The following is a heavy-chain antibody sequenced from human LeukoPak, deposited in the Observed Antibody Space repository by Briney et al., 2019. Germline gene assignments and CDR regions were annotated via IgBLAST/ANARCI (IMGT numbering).Heavy chain of an antibody. CDR3: AMGGIAAAWGL. Sequence: SETLSLTCTVSGGSISSYYWSWIRQPAGKGLEWIGRIYTSGSTNYNPSLKSRVTMSVDASKNQFSLKLSSVTAADTAVYYCAMGGIAAAWGLWGQGTLVTVSS. CDR2: IYTSGST. D-gene: IGHD6-13*01. CDR1: GGSISSYY. J-gene: IGHJ4*02. V-gene: IGHV4-4*07.